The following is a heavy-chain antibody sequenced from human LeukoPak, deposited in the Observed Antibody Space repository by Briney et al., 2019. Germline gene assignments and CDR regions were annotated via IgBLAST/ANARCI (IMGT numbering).Heavy chain of an antibody. CDR2: INPNSGGT. V-gene: IGHV1-2*02. CDR1: GYTFTGYY. D-gene: IGHD3-16*02. J-gene: IGHJ4*02. CDR3: ARVMITFGGVIAPHFDY. Sequence: ASVKVSCKASGYTFTGYYMHWVRQAPGQGLGWMGWINPNSGGTNYAQKFQGRVTMTRDTSISTAYMELSRLRSDDTAVYYCARVMITFGGVIAPHFDYWGQGTLVTVSS.